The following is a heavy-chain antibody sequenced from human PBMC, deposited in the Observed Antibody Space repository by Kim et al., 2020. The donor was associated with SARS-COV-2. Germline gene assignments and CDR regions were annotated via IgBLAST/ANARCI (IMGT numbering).Heavy chain of an antibody. CDR1: GGSFSGYY. D-gene: IGHD3-22*01. V-gene: IGHV4-34*01. CDR2: INHSGST. J-gene: IGHJ3*02. CDR3: ARGGYYDSSDAFDI. Sequence: SETLSLTCAVYGGSFSGYYWSWIRQPPGKGLEWIGEINHSGSTNYNPSLKSRVTISVDTSKNQFSLKLSSVTAAVTAVYYCARGGYYDSSDAFDIWGQGTMVTVSS.